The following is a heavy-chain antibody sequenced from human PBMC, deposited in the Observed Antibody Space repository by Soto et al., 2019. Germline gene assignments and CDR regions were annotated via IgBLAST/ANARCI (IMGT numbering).Heavy chain of an antibody. Sequence: QVQLVESEGGVVQPGRSLRLSCAASGFTFSSYAMHWVRQAPGKGLEWVAVISYDGSNKYYADSVKGRFTISRDNSKNTLYLQMNSLRAEDTAVYYCARGGIVVVIAPYYWGQGTLVTVSS. D-gene: IGHD3-22*01. V-gene: IGHV3-30-3*01. CDR3: ARGGIVVVIAPYY. CDR1: GFTFSSYA. J-gene: IGHJ4*02. CDR2: ISYDGSNK.